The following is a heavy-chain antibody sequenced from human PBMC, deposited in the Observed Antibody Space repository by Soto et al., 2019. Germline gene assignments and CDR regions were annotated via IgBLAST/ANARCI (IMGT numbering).Heavy chain of an antibody. V-gene: IGHV4-30-4*01. CDR3: ARVAGVAYCGGDCYHFDY. Sequence: SETLSLTCTVSGDSFSSYDYYWSWIRQPPGKGLEWIGYISYRVDTYYSPSLKSRVTMSIDTSKNQFSLNVSSVTAADTAVYYCARVAGVAYCGGDCYHFDYWGQGTLVTVSS. CDR2: ISYRVDT. CDR1: GDSFSSYDYY. D-gene: IGHD2-21*02. J-gene: IGHJ4*02.